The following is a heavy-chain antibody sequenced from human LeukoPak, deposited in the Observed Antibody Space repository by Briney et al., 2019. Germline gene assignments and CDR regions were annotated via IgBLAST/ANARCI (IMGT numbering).Heavy chain of an antibody. V-gene: IGHV3-48*03. Sequence: GGSLRLSCVVSGFPFSSYEMNWVRQAPGKGLEGVSYITGNSDTRYYADSVKGRLTISRDNAKNSLYLQMDSLSPEDTAFYYCAKGPGASGRFNWFDPWGQGTLVTVSS. CDR3: AKGPGASGRFNWFDP. CDR1: GFPFSSYE. J-gene: IGHJ5*02. D-gene: IGHD6-19*01. CDR2: ITGNSDTR.